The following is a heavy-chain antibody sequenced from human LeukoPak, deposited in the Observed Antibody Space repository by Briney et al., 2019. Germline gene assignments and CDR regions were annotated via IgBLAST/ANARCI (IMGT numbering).Heavy chain of an antibody. D-gene: IGHD6-19*01. CDR2: IRYDGSNK. Sequence: GGSLRLSCAASGFTFSSYGMHWVRQAPGKGLEWVAFIRYDGSNKYYADSVKGRFTISRDNSKNTLYLQMNSLRAEDTAVCYCAKDLGWLPSGGYFDYWGQGTLVTVSS. V-gene: IGHV3-30*02. CDR1: GFTFSSYG. J-gene: IGHJ4*02. CDR3: AKDLGWLPSGGYFDY.